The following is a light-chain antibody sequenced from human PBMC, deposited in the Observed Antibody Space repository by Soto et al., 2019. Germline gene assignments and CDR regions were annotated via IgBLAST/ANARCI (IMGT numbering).Light chain of an antibody. CDR1: SSDVGSYNL. V-gene: IGLV2-23*01. J-gene: IGLJ2*01. CDR3: CAFVRSNALL. Sequence: QSVLTQPASVSGAPGQSSTISCTGTSSDVGSYNLVSWYQHHPGKAPKFIIYEDNKRPSGVSNRFSGSKSGNTASLTISGLQAEDEADYYCCAFVRSNALLFGGGTKVTVL. CDR2: EDN.